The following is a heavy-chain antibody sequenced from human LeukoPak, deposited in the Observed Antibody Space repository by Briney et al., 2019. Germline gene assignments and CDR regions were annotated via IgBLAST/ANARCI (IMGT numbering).Heavy chain of an antibody. CDR1: EDTFTGSY. V-gene: IGHV1-2*02. J-gene: IGHJ3*02. D-gene: IGHD3-22*01. CDR3: AGGLYYYDSSRYDAFHI. CDR2: INPNSVGT. Sequence: SLKVSCKASEDTFTGSYMHCVRQAPGHGREWRGGINPNSVGTNNAQTSQGRVTMTRDTSISTASMELSRLRSDDTAVYYCAGGLYYYDSSRYDAFHIWGEGTMVTVSS.